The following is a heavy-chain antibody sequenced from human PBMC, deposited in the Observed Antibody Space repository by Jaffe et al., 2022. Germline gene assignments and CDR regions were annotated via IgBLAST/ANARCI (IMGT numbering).Heavy chain of an antibody. J-gene: IGHJ5*02. Sequence: QVQLVQSGAEVKKPGASVKVSCKASGYTFTSYYMHWVRQAPGQGLEWMGIINPSGGSTSYAQKFQGRVTMTRDTSTSTVYMELSSLRSEDTAVYYCARQVVVAATINWFDPWGQGTLVTVSS. D-gene: IGHD2-15*01. CDR2: INPSGGST. V-gene: IGHV1-46*03. CDR1: GYTFTSYY. CDR3: ARQVVVAATINWFDP.